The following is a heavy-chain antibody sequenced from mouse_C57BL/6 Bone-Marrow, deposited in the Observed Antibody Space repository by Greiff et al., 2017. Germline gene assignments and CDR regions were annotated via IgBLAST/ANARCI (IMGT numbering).Heavy chain of an antibody. V-gene: IGHV1-80*01. CDR3: ARKGFGDYYGSSGFAY. CDR1: GYAFSSYW. Sequence: LQESGAELVKPGASVKISCKASGYAFSSYWMNWVKQRPGKGLEWIGQIYPGDGDTNYNGKFKGKATLTADKSSSTAYMQLSSLTSEDSAVYFCARKGFGDYYGSSGFAYWGQGTLVTVSA. J-gene: IGHJ3*01. CDR2: IYPGDGDT. D-gene: IGHD1-1*01.